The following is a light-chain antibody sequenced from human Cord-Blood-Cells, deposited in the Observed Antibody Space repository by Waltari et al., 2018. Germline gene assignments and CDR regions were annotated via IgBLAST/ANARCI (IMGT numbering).Light chain of an antibody. CDR2: AAS. V-gene: IGKV1-39*01. Sequence: DIQMTQSPSSLSASVGDRVTITCRASPSISSYLNWYQQKPGKAPKLLIYAASSLQSGVPSRFSGSGSGTDFTLTISSLQPEDCATYYGQQSYSTPFTFGPGTKVDI. J-gene: IGKJ3*01. CDR3: QQSYSTPFT. CDR1: PSISSY.